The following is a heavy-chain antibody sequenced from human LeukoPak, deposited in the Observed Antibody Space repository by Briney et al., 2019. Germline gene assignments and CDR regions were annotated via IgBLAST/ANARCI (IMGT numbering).Heavy chain of an antibody. CDR3: ARDPPWAVSGSLDY. V-gene: IGHV3-33*01. CDR2: IWYDGSNK. Sequence: GGSLRPSCAASGFTFSSYGMHWVRQAPGKGLEWVAVIWYDGSNKYYADSVKGRFTISRDNSKNTLYLQMNSLRAEDTAVYYCARDPPWAVSGSLDYWGQGTLVTVSS. D-gene: IGHD2-15*01. J-gene: IGHJ4*02. CDR1: GFTFSSYG.